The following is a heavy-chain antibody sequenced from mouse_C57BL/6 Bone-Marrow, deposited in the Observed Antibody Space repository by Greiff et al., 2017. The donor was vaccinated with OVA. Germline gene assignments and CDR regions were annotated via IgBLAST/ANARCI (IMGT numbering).Heavy chain of an antibody. V-gene: IGHV1-81*01. Sequence: QVQLKESGAELARPGASVKLSCKASGYTFTSYGISWVKQRTGQGLEWIGEIYPRSGNTYYNEKFKGKATLTADKSSSTAYMELRSLTSEDSAVYCCAKRGDSSGWDDMDYWGQGTSVTVSS. D-gene: IGHD3-2*02. J-gene: IGHJ4*01. CDR3: AKRGDSSGWDDMDY. CDR2: IYPRSGNT. CDR1: GYTFTSYG.